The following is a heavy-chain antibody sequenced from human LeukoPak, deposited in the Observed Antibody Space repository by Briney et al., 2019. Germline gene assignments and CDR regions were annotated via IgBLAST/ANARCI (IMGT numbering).Heavy chain of an antibody. CDR1: GFTFSSYG. CDR3: AKFHGDHYYYYYGMDV. CDR2: ISYDGSNK. V-gene: IGHV3-30*18. D-gene: IGHD4-17*01. Sequence: QPGRSLRLSCAASGFTFSSYGMHWVRQAPGKGLEWVAVISYDGSNKYYADSVKGRFTISRDNSKNTLYLQMNSLRAEDTAVYYCAKFHGDHYYYYYGMDVWGKGTTVTVSS. J-gene: IGHJ6*04.